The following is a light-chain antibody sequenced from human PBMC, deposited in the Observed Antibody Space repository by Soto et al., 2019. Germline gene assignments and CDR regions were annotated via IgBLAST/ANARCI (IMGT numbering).Light chain of an antibody. V-gene: IGKV3-15*01. Sequence: DIVLTQSPGTLSLSPGERATLSCRASHSVSDNLAWYQQKPGQAPRLLIYGASTRATGIPARISGSGSGTEFTLTISSLQSEDFAVYYCQQYDEWPPSYTFGQGTKLEIK. CDR3: QQYDEWPPSYT. CDR1: HSVSDN. CDR2: GAS. J-gene: IGKJ2*01.